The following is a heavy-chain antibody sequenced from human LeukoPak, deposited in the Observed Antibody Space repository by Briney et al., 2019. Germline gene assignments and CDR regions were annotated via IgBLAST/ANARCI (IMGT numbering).Heavy chain of an antibody. CDR3: VRRPPGVYDTTQNWFDP. D-gene: IGHD3-22*01. J-gene: IGHJ5*02. CDR1: GYSFPSYW. V-gene: IGHV5-10-1*01. CDR2: IAPSDSYT. Sequence: GESLKISCKVSGYSFPSYWITWVRQVPGKGLEWMGRIAPSDSYTNYNPSFEGHVTMSVEKSITTVYLQWSSLKASDTAMYYCVRRPPGVYDTTQNWFDPWGQGTLVTVSS.